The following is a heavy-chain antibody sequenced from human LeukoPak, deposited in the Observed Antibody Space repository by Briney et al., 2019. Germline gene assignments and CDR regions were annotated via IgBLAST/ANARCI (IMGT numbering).Heavy chain of an antibody. Sequence: SVKVSCKASGGTFSSYAISWVRQTPGQGLEWMGGIIPIFGTANYAQKFQGRVTITADESTSTAYMELSSLRSEDTAVYYCARATGPTSGHVDYWGQGTLVTVSS. CDR3: ARATGPTSGHVDY. D-gene: IGHD2-2*01. J-gene: IGHJ4*02. CDR2: IIPIFGTA. V-gene: IGHV1-69*01. CDR1: GGTFSSYA.